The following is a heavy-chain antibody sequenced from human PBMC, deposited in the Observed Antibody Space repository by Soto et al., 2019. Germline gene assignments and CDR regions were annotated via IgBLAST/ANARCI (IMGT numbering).Heavy chain of an antibody. CDR3: ARTPGCSNRLEIYYYYYYGMDV. CDR2: IIPISETT. CDR1: GGTFSSYA. J-gene: IGHJ6*02. Sequence: QVQLVQSGAEVKKPGSSVKVSCKASGGTFSSYAISWVRQAPGQGLEWMGGIIPISETTNYAQKFQGRVTITADEFQSTAFIEVSSLESEDNAVYYCARTPGCSNRLEIYYYYYYGMDVWGQGTTVTVSS. V-gene: IGHV1-69*01. D-gene: IGHD2-15*01.